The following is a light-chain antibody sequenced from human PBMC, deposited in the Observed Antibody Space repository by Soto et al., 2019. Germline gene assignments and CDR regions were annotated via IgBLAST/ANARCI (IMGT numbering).Light chain of an antibody. CDR2: AAT. CDR3: QQGDSFPFT. Sequence: DLQVTQSHSSVSASVGASVTISCRASQDISSWVAWYQQKPGKAPKLLISAATSLQSGVPRRFSGSGSGTDFTLIISSLQPEDLATYFCQQGDSFPFTFGGGAEVDI. CDR1: QDISSW. V-gene: IGKV1-12*01. J-gene: IGKJ4*01.